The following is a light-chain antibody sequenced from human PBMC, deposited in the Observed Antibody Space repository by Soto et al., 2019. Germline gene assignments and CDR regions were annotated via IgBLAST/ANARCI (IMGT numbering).Light chain of an antibody. Sequence: EIVLTQSPATLSLSPGERATLSCRASQNVISYLAWYQQKPGQAPRLLIYDASNRATGIPARFSGSGSGTDFTLTISRLEPEDSAVYYCQQRSNWLTFGGGTKVEIK. CDR3: QQRSNWLT. J-gene: IGKJ4*01. V-gene: IGKV3-11*01. CDR2: DAS. CDR1: QNVISY.